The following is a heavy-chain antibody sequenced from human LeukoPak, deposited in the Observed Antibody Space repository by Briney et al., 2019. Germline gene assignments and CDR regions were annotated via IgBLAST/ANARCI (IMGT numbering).Heavy chain of an antibody. J-gene: IGHJ5*02. Sequence: GGALRLSCAASGFTFSSYSMNWVRQAPGKGVEGVSSISSSSSYIYYADSVKGRFTISRDNAKNSLYLQMNSLRAEDTAVYYCASQEYSSGWGHNWFDPWGQGTLVTVSS. D-gene: IGHD6-19*01. V-gene: IGHV3-21*01. CDR1: GFTFSSYS. CDR2: ISSSSSYI. CDR3: ASQEYSSGWGHNWFDP.